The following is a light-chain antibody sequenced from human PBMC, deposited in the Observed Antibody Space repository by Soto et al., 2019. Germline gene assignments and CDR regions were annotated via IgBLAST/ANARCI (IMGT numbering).Light chain of an antibody. Sequence: VLTQSPGTLSLSPGERATLSCRASQSVSSSYLAWYQHKPGQAPRLLIYGASTRAPGIPDRFSGGGSGTDFTLTISRLEPEDFAVYYCQQYGRSPPGFTFGPGTKVDIK. CDR2: GAS. CDR1: QSVSSSY. V-gene: IGKV3-20*01. J-gene: IGKJ3*01. CDR3: QQYGRSPPGFT.